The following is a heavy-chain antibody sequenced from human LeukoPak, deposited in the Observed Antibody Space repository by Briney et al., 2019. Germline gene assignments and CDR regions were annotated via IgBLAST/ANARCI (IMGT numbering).Heavy chain of an antibody. J-gene: IGHJ4*02. CDR1: GGSISSYY. Sequence: KTSETLSLTCTVSGGSISSYYWSWIRQPPGKGLEWIGYIYYSGSTNYNPSLKSRVTISVDTSKNQFSLKLSSVTAADTAVYYCARGVGSSSWYLKAYFDYWGQGTLVTVSS. CDR3: ARGVGSSSWYLKAYFDY. V-gene: IGHV4-59*01. CDR2: IYYSGST. D-gene: IGHD6-13*01.